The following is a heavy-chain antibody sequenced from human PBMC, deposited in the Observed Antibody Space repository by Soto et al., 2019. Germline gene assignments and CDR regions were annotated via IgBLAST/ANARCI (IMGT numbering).Heavy chain of an antibody. D-gene: IGHD4-17*01. Sequence: QLQLQESGPGLVKPSETLSLTCTVSGGSISSSSYYWGWIRQPPGKGLKWIGSIYYSGSTYYNPSHKSRVTISGDSSKNQVPLKLSSVTAADTAVYYCARDSQGYGDYPVDYWGQGTLVTVSS. V-gene: IGHV4-39*02. CDR3: ARDSQGYGDYPVDY. J-gene: IGHJ4*02. CDR2: IYYSGST. CDR1: GGSISSSSYY.